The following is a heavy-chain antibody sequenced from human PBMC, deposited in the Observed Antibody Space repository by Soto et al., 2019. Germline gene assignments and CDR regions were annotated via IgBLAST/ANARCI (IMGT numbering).Heavy chain of an antibody. CDR3: ARDRGAVTGQYFDY. J-gene: IGHJ4*02. V-gene: IGHV3-11*05. Sequence: DSGKGRFTISRDNAKNSLCLQMNSLRAEDTAVYYCARDRGAVTGQYFDYWGQGALVTVSS. D-gene: IGHD6-19*01.